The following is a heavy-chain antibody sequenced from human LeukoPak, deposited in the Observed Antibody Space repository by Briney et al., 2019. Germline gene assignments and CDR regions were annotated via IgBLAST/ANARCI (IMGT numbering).Heavy chain of an antibody. D-gene: IGHD3-10*01. CDR2: IKQTGSEN. Sequence: GGSLRLSCAASGFIFSSYWMTWVRQAPGKGLEWVANIKQTGSENSYVDSVKGRFTISRDNAKNSLYLQINSLRAEDTAVYYCANENYYGSGSYADHWGQGTLVTVSS. V-gene: IGHV3-7*01. J-gene: IGHJ4*02. CDR1: GFIFSSYW. CDR3: ANENYYGSGSYADH.